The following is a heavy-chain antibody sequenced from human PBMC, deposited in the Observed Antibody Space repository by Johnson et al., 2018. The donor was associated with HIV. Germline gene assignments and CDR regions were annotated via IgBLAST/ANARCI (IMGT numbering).Heavy chain of an antibody. V-gene: IGHV3-30*02. CDR2: IRYDGSYK. Sequence: QMMLVESGGGLVQPGRSLKLSCAASGFTFDDYAMHWVRQTPGKGLEWVAFIRYDGSYKYYADSVKGRVTISRDNSKNTLYLQMNSLRAEDTAVYYCTKGRIFGVVMEAFDIWGQGTMVIVSS. CDR3: TKGRIFGVVMEAFDI. D-gene: IGHD3-3*01. CDR1: GFTFDDYA. J-gene: IGHJ3*02.